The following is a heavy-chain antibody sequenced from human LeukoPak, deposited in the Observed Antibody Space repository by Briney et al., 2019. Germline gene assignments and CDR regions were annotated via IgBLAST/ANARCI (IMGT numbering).Heavy chain of an antibody. CDR3: ARDQPPYAFDI. CDR2: IYYSGST. V-gene: IGHV4-31*03. J-gene: IGHJ3*02. CDR1: GGSISSGNYY. Sequence: SETLSLTCTVSGGSISSGNYYWSWIRQHPGKGLEWIGYIYYSGSTYYSPSLKSRVTISVDTSKNQFSLKLSSVTAADTAVYYCARDQPPYAFDIWGQGTMVTVSS.